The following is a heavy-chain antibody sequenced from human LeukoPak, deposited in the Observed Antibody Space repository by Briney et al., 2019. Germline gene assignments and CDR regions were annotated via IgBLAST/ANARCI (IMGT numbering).Heavy chain of an antibody. J-gene: IGHJ5*02. CDR1: GGTFSSYA. CDR2: IIPIFGTA. Sequence: SVKVSCKASGGTFSSYAISWVRQAPGQGLEWMGGIIPIFGTANYAQKFQGRVTITADEPTSTAYMELSSLRSEDTAVYYCARDRGILTGYYSLGWFDPWGQGTLVTVSS. V-gene: IGHV1-69*01. CDR3: ARDRGILTGYYSLGWFDP. D-gene: IGHD3-9*01.